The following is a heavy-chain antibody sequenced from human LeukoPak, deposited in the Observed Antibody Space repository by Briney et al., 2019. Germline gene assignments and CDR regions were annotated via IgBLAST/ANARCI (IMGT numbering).Heavy chain of an antibody. CDR1: GFIFSNYG. Sequence: LPGTSLRLSCVASGFIFSNYGMHWVRQAPGKGLEWVALIWYDGSGKYYVDSVKGRFTISRDNPKNTLYLQMDSLRAEDTAVYYCASSYGSGKYPNYYYYYGMDVWGQGTTVTVSS. D-gene: IGHD3-10*01. J-gene: IGHJ6*02. CDR3: ASSYGSGKYPNYYYYYGMDV. CDR2: IWYDGSGK. V-gene: IGHV3-33*01.